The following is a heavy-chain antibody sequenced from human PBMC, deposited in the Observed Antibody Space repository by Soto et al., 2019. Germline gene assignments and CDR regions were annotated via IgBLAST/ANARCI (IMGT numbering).Heavy chain of an antibody. D-gene: IGHD2-2*01. CDR1: GFTFSTYT. V-gene: IGHV3-21*01. CDR2: ISSSSSYI. Sequence: EVQLVESGGGMVKPGGSLRLYCAASGFTFSTYTMIWVRQAPGKGLEWVSSISSSSSYIYYSDSMEGRFTISRDNAKNSLYLQMFSLRAEDTAVYYCASCSSSNCDDFDYWGQGTLVTVSS. CDR3: ASCSSSNCDDFDY. J-gene: IGHJ4*02.